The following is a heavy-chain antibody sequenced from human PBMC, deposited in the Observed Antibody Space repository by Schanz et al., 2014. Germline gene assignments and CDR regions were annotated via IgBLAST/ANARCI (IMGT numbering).Heavy chain of an antibody. Sequence: EVQLVESGGGLVQPGGSLRLSCTASGFTFTNYAMSWVRQAPGKGLEWVSAISGGGGTTYYADSVKGRFTISRDNSKNTLYLQMNSLRAEDTAVYYCAKDRSWDYDSSGYFDYWGQGTLVTVSS. CDR1: GFTFTNYA. CDR3: AKDRSWDYDSSGYFDY. J-gene: IGHJ4*02. V-gene: IGHV3-23*04. CDR2: ISGGGGTT. D-gene: IGHD3-22*01.